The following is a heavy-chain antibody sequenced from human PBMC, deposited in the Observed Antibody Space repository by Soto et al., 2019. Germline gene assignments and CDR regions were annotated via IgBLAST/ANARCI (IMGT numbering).Heavy chain of an antibody. CDR3: ATGFNYYGAGTLKLDF. CDR2: ISYSGTT. D-gene: IGHD3-10*01. V-gene: IGHV4-59*01. CDR1: GGSIRSYY. Sequence: QVLLQESGPGLVKPSETLSLTCSVSGGSIRSYYWSWIRQPPGKRLEWIGYISYSGTTNYNPSLTRRLTISIYPTKNQFSLKLGSVTADDTAVYYCATGFNYYGAGTLKLDFWGQGTLVAVSS. J-gene: IGHJ4*02.